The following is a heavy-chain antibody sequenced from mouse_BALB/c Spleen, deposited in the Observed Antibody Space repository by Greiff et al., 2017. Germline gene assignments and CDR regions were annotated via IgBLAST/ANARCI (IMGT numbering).Heavy chain of an antibody. J-gene: IGHJ2*01. CDR2: INSNGGST. CDR3: ARGGLWYYFDY. Sequence: EVQLVESGGGLVQPGGSLKLSCAASGFTFSSYGMSWVRQTPDKRLELVATINSNGGSTYYPDSVKGRFTISRDNAKNTLYLQMSSLKSEDTAMYYCARGGLWYYFDYWGQGTTLTVSS. D-gene: IGHD1-1*02. CDR1: GFTFSSYG. V-gene: IGHV5-6-3*01.